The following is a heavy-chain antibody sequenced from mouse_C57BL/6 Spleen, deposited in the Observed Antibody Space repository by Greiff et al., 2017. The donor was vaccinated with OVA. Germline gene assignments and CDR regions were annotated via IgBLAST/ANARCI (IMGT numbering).Heavy chain of an antibody. D-gene: IGHD3-3*01. CDR1: GFTFSSYA. V-gene: IGHV5-9-1*02. Sequence: EVKLVESGEGLVKPGGSLKLSCAASGFTFSSYAMSWVRQTPEKRLEWVAYISSGGDYIYYADTVKGRFTISRDNARNTLYLQMSSLKSEDTAMYYCTRGLPHYYAMDYWGQGTSVTVSS. J-gene: IGHJ4*01. CDR2: ISSGGDYI. CDR3: TRGLPHYYAMDY.